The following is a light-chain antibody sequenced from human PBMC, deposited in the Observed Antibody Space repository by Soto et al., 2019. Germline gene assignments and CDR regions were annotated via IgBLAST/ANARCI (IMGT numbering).Light chain of an antibody. CDR3: QQGSKFPFT. Sequence: DIQMTQSPSSVSASVGDRVTITCRASQDISSWLAWYQHKPGKAPELLIYAASSLQSGVPSRFSGSGSGTDFTLTIGSLQPEDFATYYCQQGSKFPFTFRGGTKVEIK. CDR1: QDISSW. CDR2: AAS. V-gene: IGKV1-12*01. J-gene: IGKJ4*01.